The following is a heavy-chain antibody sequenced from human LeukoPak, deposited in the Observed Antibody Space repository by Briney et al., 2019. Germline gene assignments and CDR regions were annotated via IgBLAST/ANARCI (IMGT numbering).Heavy chain of an antibody. Sequence: SETLSLTCAVYGGPFSGYYWSWIRQPPGKGLEWIGEINHSGSTNYNPSLKSRVTISVDTSKNQFSLKLSSVTAADTAVYYCARGLAVAGTTEDFPPRGQGTLVTVSS. CDR1: GGPFSGYY. J-gene: IGHJ4*02. CDR3: ARGLAVAGTTEDFPP. V-gene: IGHV4-34*01. D-gene: IGHD6-19*01. CDR2: INHSGST.